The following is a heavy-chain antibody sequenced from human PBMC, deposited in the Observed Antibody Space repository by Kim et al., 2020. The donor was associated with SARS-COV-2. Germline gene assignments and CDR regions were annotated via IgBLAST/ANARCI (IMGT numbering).Heavy chain of an antibody. Sequence: GESLKISCMGSGYSFTSYWIGWVRQMPGKGLEWMGIIYPGDSDTRYSPSFQGQVTISADKSISTAYLQWSRLMASDTATYYCARIHQNNFWSGYFDFWGLGTLVTVSS. CDR1: GYSFTSYW. CDR3: ARIHQNNFWSGYFDF. CDR2: IYPGDSDT. D-gene: IGHD3-3*01. J-gene: IGHJ4*02. V-gene: IGHV5-51*01.